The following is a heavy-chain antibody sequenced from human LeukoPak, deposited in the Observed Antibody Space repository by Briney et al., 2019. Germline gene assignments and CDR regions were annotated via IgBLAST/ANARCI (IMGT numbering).Heavy chain of an antibody. J-gene: IGHJ4*02. CDR1: GYSISSDNN. D-gene: IGHD3-22*01. CDR2: SYHSGST. CDR3: ARAPRDSSSSNYMRRFDY. V-gene: IGHV4-38-2*01. Sequence: PSETLSLTCAVSGYSISSDNNSVWLRQPPGQGLEWSGGSYHSGSTYYNPSLKSRVTMSVDTSKNQFSLKLSSVTAADTAVYYCARAPRDSSSSNYMRRFDYWGQGTLVTVSS.